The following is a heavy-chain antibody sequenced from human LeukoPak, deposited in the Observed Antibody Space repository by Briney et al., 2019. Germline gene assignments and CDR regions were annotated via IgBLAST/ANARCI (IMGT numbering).Heavy chain of an antibody. CDR3: VRFAEVWGSYRRFDY. V-gene: IGHV3-21*01. CDR2: INNVGSHI. CDR1: GFTFNSSA. J-gene: IGHJ4*02. Sequence: GGSLRLSCAASGFTFNSSAMNWVRQAPGKGLEWVSSINNVGSHIYYADSVKGRFTISRDNAKNSLYLQMNSLRAEDTAVYYCVRFAEVWGSYRRFDYWGQGTLVTVSS. D-gene: IGHD3-16*02.